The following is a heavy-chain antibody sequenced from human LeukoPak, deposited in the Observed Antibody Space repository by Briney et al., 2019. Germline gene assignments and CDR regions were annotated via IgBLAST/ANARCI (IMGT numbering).Heavy chain of an antibody. V-gene: IGHV3-20*04. D-gene: IGHD1-1*01. Sequence: GGSLRLSCAAAGFTFDDYGMSWVRQAPGKGLEWVSGTNWNGGSTGYADSVKGRFTISRDNAKNSLYLQMNSLRAEDTALYYCARDGIYYYYYMDVWGKGTTVTISS. CDR3: ARDGIYYYYYMDV. CDR2: TNWNGGST. J-gene: IGHJ6*03. CDR1: GFTFDDYG.